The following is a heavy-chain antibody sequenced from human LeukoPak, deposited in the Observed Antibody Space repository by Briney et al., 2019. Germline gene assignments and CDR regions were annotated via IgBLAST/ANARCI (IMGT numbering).Heavy chain of an antibody. V-gene: IGHV3-23*01. D-gene: IGHD3-9*01. CDR1: GFTFSTYV. CDR3: AKGSGYDTDFDY. Sequence: GGSLRLSCAASGFTFSTYVMSWVRQAPGKGLEWVSGISGSGDNTYYADSVKGRFTVSRDNSKNTLYMQMNSLRAEDTAIYYCAKGSGYDTDFDYWGQGTLVTVSS. J-gene: IGHJ4*02. CDR2: ISGSGDNT.